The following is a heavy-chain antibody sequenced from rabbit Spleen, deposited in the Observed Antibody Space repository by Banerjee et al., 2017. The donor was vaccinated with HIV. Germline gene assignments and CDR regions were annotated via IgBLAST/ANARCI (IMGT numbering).Heavy chain of an antibody. J-gene: IGHJ4*01. V-gene: IGHV1S40*01. CDR1: GFSFSSGYD. Sequence: QSLEESGGDLVKPGASLTLTCTASGFSFSSGYDMCWVRQAPGKGLEWIACIFAGSSGSTYYASWAKGRFTISKTSSTTVTLQMTSLTAADRAAYFCARDLVGVIGWNFYLWGQGTLVTVS. CDR2: IFAGSSGST. D-gene: IGHD1-1*01. CDR3: ARDLVGVIGWNFYL.